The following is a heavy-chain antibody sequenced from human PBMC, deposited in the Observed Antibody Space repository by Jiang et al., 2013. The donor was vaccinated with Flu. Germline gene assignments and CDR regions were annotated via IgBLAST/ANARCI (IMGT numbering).Heavy chain of an antibody. CDR3: ARGVGGYGDYADY. CDR2: IIPIFGTA. D-gene: IGHD5-12*01. Sequence: VQLVESGAEVKKPGSSVRVSCKDSGDSLSSYAIYWVRQAPGQGLEWMGGIIPIFGTASYAQDLQGRVTITADRSTNTAYMELSGLISEDTAVYYCARGVGGYGDYADYVGPGNPGHRLL. CDR1: GDSLSSYA. V-gene: IGHV1-69*06. J-gene: IGHJ4*02.